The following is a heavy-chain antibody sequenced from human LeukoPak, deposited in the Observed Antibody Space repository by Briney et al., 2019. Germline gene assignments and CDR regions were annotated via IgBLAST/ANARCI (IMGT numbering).Heavy chain of an antibody. CDR2: IIPIFGTA. V-gene: IGHV1-69*06. CDR3: TRDYGANFAFDI. J-gene: IGHJ3*02. Sequence: SVKVSCKASGGTFSSYAISWVRQAPGQGLEWMGGIIPIFGTANYAQKFQGRVTITADKSTSAAYMELSSLRSEDTAVYYCTRDYGANFAFDIWGQGTMVTVSS. CDR1: GGTFSSYA. D-gene: IGHD3-10*01.